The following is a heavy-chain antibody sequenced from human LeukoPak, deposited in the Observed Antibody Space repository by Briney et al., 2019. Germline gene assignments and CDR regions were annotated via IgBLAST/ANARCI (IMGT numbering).Heavy chain of an antibody. J-gene: IGHJ4*02. CDR3: ARDVSIAVAGTTPFDY. Sequence: KAGGSLRLSCAASGFTFSDYYMSWIRQAPGKGLEGVSYISSSGSTIYYADSVKGRFTISRDNAKNSLYLQMNSLRAEDTAVYYCARDVSIAVAGTTPFDYWGQGTLVTVSS. D-gene: IGHD6-19*01. V-gene: IGHV3-11*01. CDR2: ISSSGSTI. CDR1: GFTFSDYY.